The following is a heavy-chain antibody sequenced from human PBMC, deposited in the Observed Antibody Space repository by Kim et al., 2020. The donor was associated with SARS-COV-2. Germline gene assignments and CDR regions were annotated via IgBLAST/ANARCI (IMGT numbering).Heavy chain of an antibody. Sequence: SETLSLTCTVSGDSISSNRYYWGWIRQSPGKGLEWIGTIYNSGSTYFNPSLRSRVTISVDASKTQFSLELSSVTAADTAVYYCGSHSGWYGGFDYWGQGTLVTVSS. CDR1: GDSISSNRYY. V-gene: IGHV4-39*01. D-gene: IGHD6-19*01. CDR3: GSHSGWYGGFDY. J-gene: IGHJ4*02. CDR2: IYNSGST.